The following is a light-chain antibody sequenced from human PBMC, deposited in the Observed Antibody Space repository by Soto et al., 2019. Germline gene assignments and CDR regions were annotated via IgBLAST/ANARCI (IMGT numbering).Light chain of an antibody. CDR2: TFS. CDR1: QSLLDSDDGNTY. CDR3: MDGT. J-gene: IGKJ2*01. Sequence: DIVMTQTPLSLPVTPGEPASIPCRSSQSLLDSDDGNTYLDWYLQKLGQSPQLLIYTFSYRASGVPDRFSGSGSGTDFTLKISRVEAEDAGVYYCMDGTFGQGTKLEIK. V-gene: IGKV2-40*01.